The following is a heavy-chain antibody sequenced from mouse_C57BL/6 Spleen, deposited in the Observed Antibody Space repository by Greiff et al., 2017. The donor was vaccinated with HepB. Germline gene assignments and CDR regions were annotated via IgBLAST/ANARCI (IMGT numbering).Heavy chain of an antibody. CDR2: IYPGSGST. CDR3: ARGTTGYYYAMDY. D-gene: IGHD2-14*01. Sequence: QVQLQQPGAELVKPGASVKMSCKASGYTFTSYWITWVKQRPGQGLEWIGDIYPGSGSTNYNEKFKSKATLTVDTSSSTAYMQRSSLTSEDSAVYYCARGTTGYYYAMDYWGQGTSVTVSS. J-gene: IGHJ4*01. CDR1: GYTFTSYW. V-gene: IGHV1-55*01.